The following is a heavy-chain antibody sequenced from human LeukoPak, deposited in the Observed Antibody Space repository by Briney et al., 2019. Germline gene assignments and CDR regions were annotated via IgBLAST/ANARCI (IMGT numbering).Heavy chain of an antibody. V-gene: IGHV4-59*08. Sequence: SETLSLTCTVSGDSINNYYWSWIRQPPGKGLEWIGYIYYSGSTNYNPSLKSRVTISVDTSKTQFSLKLSSVTAAGTAVYYCARLSGRSLLVDAFDIWGQGTMVTVSS. D-gene: IGHD3-3*01. J-gene: IGHJ3*02. CDR1: GDSINNYY. CDR3: ARLSGRSLLVDAFDI. CDR2: IYYSGST.